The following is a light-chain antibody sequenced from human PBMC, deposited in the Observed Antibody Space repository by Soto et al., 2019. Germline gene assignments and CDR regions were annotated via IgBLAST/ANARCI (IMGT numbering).Light chain of an antibody. CDR2: AAS. CDR3: QQSYSTTIT. CDR1: QSISSY. J-gene: IGKJ5*01. V-gene: IGKV1-39*01. Sequence: EIQMTESPSSLSASVGDRVTITCRASQSISSYLNWYQQKPGKAPKLLIYAASSLQSGVPSRFSGSVSGTDVTITISSLKKEDGSTYYCQQSYSTTITFGQGTRLEIK.